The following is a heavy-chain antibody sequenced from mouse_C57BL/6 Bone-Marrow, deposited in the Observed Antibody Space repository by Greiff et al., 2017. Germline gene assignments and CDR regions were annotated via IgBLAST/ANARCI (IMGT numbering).Heavy chain of an antibody. Sequence: EVQLQQSGAELVRPGASVKLSCTASGFNIKDDYMHWVKQRPEQGLEWIGWIDPENGDTESASKFQGKATITADTSSNTAYLQLSSLTSEDTAVYYCTTGLYYGSSYVGYWGQGTTLTVSS. V-gene: IGHV14-4*01. CDR1: GFNIKDDY. J-gene: IGHJ2*01. D-gene: IGHD1-1*01. CDR2: IDPENGDT. CDR3: TTGLYYGSSYVGY.